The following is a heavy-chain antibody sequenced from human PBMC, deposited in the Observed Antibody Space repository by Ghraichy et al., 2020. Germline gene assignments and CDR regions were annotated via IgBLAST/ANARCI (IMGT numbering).Heavy chain of an antibody. Sequence: GGSLRLSCAASGFTFNNYAMNWVRQAPGKGLEWISNIAVRGSPIYYADSVKGRFTISRDNAKNSVYLQMDNLRAEDTAVYFCARYGSGSRYNDPFDYWGQGTLVTVSS. J-gene: IGHJ4*02. CDR2: IAVRGSPI. V-gene: IGHV3-48*04. D-gene: IGHD3-10*01. CDR3: ARYGSGSRYNDPFDY. CDR1: GFTFNNYA.